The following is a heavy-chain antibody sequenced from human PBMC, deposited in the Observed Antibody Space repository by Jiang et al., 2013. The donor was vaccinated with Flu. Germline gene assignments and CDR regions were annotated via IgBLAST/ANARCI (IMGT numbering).Heavy chain of an antibody. CDR1: GYTFTSHD. J-gene: IGHJ4*02. Sequence: SGAEVKKPGASVKVSCKASGYTFTSHDINWVRQATGQGLEWMGWMNPNSANTGYAQKFQGRVTITRNTSISTAYMELSSLRSEDTAVYYCARASQYSSSLFNYWGQGTLVTVSS. V-gene: IGHV1-8*01. D-gene: IGHD6-6*01. CDR2: MNPNSANT. CDR3: ARASQYSSSLFNY.